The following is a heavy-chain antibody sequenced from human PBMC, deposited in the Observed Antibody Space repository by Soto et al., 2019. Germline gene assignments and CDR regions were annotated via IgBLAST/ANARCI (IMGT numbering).Heavy chain of an antibody. CDR1: GFTFSSYW. Sequence: GGSLRLSCAASGFTFSSYWMHWVRQAPGKGLVWVARINTDGSSTTYADSVKGRFTISRDNAKNTLHLQMNSLRAEDTAVYYCASAAYYYYGMDVWGQGTTVTVSS. V-gene: IGHV3-74*01. CDR2: INTDGSST. J-gene: IGHJ6*02. D-gene: IGHD2-15*01. CDR3: ASAAYYYYGMDV.